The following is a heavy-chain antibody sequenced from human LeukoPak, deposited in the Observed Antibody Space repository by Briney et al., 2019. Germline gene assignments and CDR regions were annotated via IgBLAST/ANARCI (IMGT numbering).Heavy chain of an antibody. CDR3: ASRAGSGFEN. J-gene: IGHJ4*02. CDR1: GGSISSSGYY. D-gene: IGHD5-12*01. CDR2: INHSGST. Sequence: SETLSLTCTVSGGSISSSGYYWSWIRQPPGKGLEWIGEINHSGSTNYNPSLKSRVTISVDTSKNQFSLKLSSVTAADTAVYYCASRAGSGFENWGQGTLVTVSS. V-gene: IGHV4-39*07.